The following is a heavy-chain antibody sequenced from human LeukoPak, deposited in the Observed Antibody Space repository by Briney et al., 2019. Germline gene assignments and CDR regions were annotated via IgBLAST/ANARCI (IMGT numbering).Heavy chain of an antibody. D-gene: IGHD3-9*01. J-gene: IGHJ3*02. CDR3: ARRRFELDI. CDR2: IRSKANSYAT. V-gene: IGHV3-73*01. CDR1: GFTFSGSA. Sequence: PGGSLKLSCAASGFTFSGSAMHWVRQASGKGLEWVGRIRSKANSYATAYAASVKGRFTISRDDSKNTLYLQMHSLRAEDTAVYYCARRRFELDIWGLGTMVSVSS.